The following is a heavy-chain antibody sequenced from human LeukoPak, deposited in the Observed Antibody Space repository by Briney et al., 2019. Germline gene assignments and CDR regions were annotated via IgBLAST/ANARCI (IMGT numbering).Heavy chain of an antibody. V-gene: IGHV1-2*02. Sequence: GASVKVSCKASGYTFTGYYMHWVRQAPGQGLEWMGWINPNSGGTKYAQNSQGRVIMTRDTSISTAYMELSWLRSDDTAVYYCARDRSGYTDYWGQGTLVTVSS. D-gene: IGHD6-13*01. CDR3: ARDRSGYTDY. J-gene: IGHJ4*02. CDR1: GYTFTGYY. CDR2: INPNSGGT.